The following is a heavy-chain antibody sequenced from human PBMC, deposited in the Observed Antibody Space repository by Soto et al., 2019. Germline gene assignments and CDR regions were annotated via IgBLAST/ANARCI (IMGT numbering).Heavy chain of an antibody. CDR2: ISGSDGRT. D-gene: IGHD3-10*01. CDR3: ARDETYYYGSGPV. Sequence: GGSLRLSCAASGFTFSSYGMIWARQTPGKGLEWVSSISGSDGRTHYADSVKGRFTISRDISKNTLYLQMNSLRAEDTAVYYCARDETYYYGSGPVGGQGTLVTVSS. CDR1: GFTFSSYG. J-gene: IGHJ4*02. V-gene: IGHV3-23*01.